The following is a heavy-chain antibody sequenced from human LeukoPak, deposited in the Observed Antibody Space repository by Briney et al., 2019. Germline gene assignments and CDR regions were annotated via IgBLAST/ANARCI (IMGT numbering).Heavy chain of an antibody. CDR3: ARGGRWLGYCSSTSCPLGDWFDP. V-gene: IGHV1-2*02. D-gene: IGHD2-2*01. Sequence: ASVKVSCKASGYTFTGYYMHWVRQAPGQGLEWMGWINPNSGGTNYAQKFQGRVTMTRDTSISTAYMELSGLRSDDTAAYYCARGGRWLGYCSSTSCPLGDWFDPWGQGTLVTVSS. CDR2: INPNSGGT. CDR1: GYTFTGYY. J-gene: IGHJ5*02.